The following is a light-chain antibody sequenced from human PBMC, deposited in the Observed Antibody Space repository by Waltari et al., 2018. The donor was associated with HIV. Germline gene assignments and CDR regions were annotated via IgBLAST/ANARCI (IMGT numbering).Light chain of an antibody. CDR2: DKN. CDR3: LLSYAGARPVV. J-gene: IGLJ2*01. V-gene: IGLV7-46*01. CDR1: TVAVTSGHH. Sequence: QAVVTQEPSLTVSPGGTVTLTCGSSTVAVTSGHHPYCFQQTLGQAPRTLIYDKNNKHSGTPARFSGSRLGGKAALTLSGALPEDEAKYYCLLSYAGARPVVFGGGTQLAVL.